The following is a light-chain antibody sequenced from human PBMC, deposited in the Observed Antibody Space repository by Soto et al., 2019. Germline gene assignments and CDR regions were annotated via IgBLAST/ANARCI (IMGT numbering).Light chain of an antibody. Sequence: EVVLTQSPGTLSLSPGERATLSCRASQRVTSKYLAWYHQKPGQAPRLLIYGASNRDTGIPDRFSGSGSGTEFTLTISRLEPEDFAVYYCQQYGSSPYTFGQGTKLEIK. CDR3: QQYGSSPYT. CDR2: GAS. J-gene: IGKJ2*01. V-gene: IGKV3-20*01. CDR1: QRVTSKY.